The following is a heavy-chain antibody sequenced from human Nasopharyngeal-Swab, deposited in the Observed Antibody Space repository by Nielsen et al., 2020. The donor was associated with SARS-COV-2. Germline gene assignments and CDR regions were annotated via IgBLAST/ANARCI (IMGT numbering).Heavy chain of an antibody. V-gene: IGHV3-30*18. J-gene: IGHJ6*02. D-gene: IGHD3-10*01. Sequence: WIRQPPGKGLEWVAVVSYDGRHKSYADSVKGRFTVSRDNSKNTMYLQMSSLRAEDTAKYYCAKSLRGVSLSFGYYYGLDVWGQGTTVTVSS. CDR3: AKSLRGVSLSFGYYYGLDV. CDR2: VSYDGRHK.